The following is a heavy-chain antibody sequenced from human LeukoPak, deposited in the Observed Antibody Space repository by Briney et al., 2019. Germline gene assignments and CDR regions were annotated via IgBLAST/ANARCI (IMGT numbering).Heavy chain of an antibody. CDR2: IYYSGST. V-gene: IGHV4-39*01. D-gene: IGHD6-13*01. CDR3: ARRVFEEYSSSPFDY. Sequence: KPSETLSLTCTVSGGSISSSSYYWGWIRQPPGKGLDWIGSIYYSGSTYYNPSLKSRVTISVDTSKNQFSLKLSSVTAADTAVYYCARRVFEEYSSSPFDYWGQGTLVTVSS. J-gene: IGHJ4*02. CDR1: GGSISSSSYY.